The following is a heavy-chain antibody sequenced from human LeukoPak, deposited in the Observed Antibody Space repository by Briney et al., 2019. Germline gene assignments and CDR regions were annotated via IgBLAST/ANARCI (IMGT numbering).Heavy chain of an antibody. CDR1: GDSVSSNSAD. D-gene: IGHD3-10*01. Sequence: SQTLSLTCAISGDSVSSNSADWNWIRQSPSRGLEWLGRTYYRSKWYNDYAVSVKSRITINPDTSKNQLSLQLNSVTPEDTAVYYCARLSKGYYGSGRTYYFDYWGQGTLVTVSS. V-gene: IGHV6-1*01. CDR3: ARLSKGYYGSGRTYYFDY. CDR2: TYYRSKWYN. J-gene: IGHJ4*02.